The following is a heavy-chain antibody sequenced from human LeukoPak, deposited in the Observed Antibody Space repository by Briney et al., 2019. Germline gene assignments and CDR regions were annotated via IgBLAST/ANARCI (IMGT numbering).Heavy chain of an antibody. CDR3: ARDWDIVVVPAAPSEAFDI. J-gene: IGHJ3*02. D-gene: IGHD2-2*01. CDR1: GYTFTSYY. Sequence: ASVKVSCKASGYTFTSYYMHWVRQAPGQGLEWMGIINPSGGSTSYAQKFQGRVTMTRDTSTSTVYMELSSLRSEDTAVYYCARDWDIVVVPAAPSEAFDIWGQGTMVTVSS. CDR2: INPSGGST. V-gene: IGHV1-46*01.